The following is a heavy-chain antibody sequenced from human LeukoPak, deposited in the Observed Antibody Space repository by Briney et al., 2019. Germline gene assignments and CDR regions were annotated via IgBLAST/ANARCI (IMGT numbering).Heavy chain of an antibody. CDR2: INPSGSST. CDR1: GYTFTNYY. J-gene: IGHJ3*02. Sequence: ASVKVSCKASGYTFTNYYIHWVRQAPGQGLEWMGIINPSGSSTSYAQKFQGRVTMTRHTSTSTVYMELSSLRSEDTAVYYCAGGTTNTKGAFDMWGQGTMVTVSS. D-gene: IGHD2-8*01. V-gene: IGHV1-46*01. CDR3: AGGTTNTKGAFDM.